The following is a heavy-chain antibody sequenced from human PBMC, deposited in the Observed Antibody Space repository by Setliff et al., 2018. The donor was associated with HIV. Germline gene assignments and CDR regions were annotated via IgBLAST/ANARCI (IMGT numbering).Heavy chain of an antibody. Sequence: SVKVSCKASGGILSTYATIWVRQAPGQGLEWLGGIIPLFGRASYAQKFQGRVTITADESTNTAYMELSSLRSGDTAVYYCASPFGASDSGGYEYEAFAIWGQGTMVTVSS. CDR3: ASPFGASDSGGYEYEAFAI. D-gene: IGHD3-22*01. CDR1: GGILSTYA. CDR2: IIPLFGRA. J-gene: IGHJ3*02. V-gene: IGHV1-69*13.